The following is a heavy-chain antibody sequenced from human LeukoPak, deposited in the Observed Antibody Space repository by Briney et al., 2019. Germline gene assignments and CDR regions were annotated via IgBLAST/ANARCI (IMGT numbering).Heavy chain of an antibody. V-gene: IGHV1-24*01. Sequence: GASVKVSCKVSGYTLTELSMHWVRQAPGKGLEWMGGFDPEDGETIYAQKFQGRVTMTEDTSTDTACMELSSLRSEDTAVYYCATAPYDFWSGYNYKNWGQGTLVTVSS. CDR1: GYTLTELS. D-gene: IGHD3-3*01. CDR3: ATAPYDFWSGYNYKN. CDR2: FDPEDGET. J-gene: IGHJ4*02.